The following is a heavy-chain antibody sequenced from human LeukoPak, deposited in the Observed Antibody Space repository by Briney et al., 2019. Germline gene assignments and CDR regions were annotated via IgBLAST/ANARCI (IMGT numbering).Heavy chain of an antibody. CDR3: VSGEARPLREYNWFDP. V-gene: IGHV4-39*01. Sequence: SETLSLTCTVSGGSISSTSYYWGWVRQPPGKGLEWIGSLYYSGTTYCNPSLKSRVTISVDSSKNQFSLKLSSVTAADTAIYYCVSGEARPLREYNWFDPWGQGSLVTVSS. J-gene: IGHJ5*02. CDR2: LYYSGTT. D-gene: IGHD6-6*01. CDR1: GGSISSTSYY.